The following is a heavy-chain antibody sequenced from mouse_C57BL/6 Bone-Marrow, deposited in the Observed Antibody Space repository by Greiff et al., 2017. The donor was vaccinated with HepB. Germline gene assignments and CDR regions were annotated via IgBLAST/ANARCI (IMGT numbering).Heavy chain of an antibody. CDR1: GFTFSSYG. J-gene: IGHJ2*01. Sequence: EVKLQESGGDLVKPGGSLKLSCAASGFTFSSYGMSWVRQTPDKRLEWVATISSGGSYTYYPDSVKGRFTISRDNAKNTLYLQMSSLKSEDTAMYYCARPGGYPFDYWGQGTTLTVSS. D-gene: IGHD2-2*01. CDR2: ISSGGSYT. V-gene: IGHV5-6*01. CDR3: ARPGGYPFDY.